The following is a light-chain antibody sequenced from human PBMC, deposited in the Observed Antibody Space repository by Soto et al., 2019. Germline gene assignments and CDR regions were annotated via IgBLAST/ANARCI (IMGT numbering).Light chain of an antibody. CDR3: QQYTDWPPT. V-gene: IGKV3-15*01. Sequence: EIVMRQSPATLSVSPGQRATLSCRASQSVRTTVAWYHQRPGQAPRLLIFGASTRASGVPDRFSGDGSGTDFTLTVTSLHSEDFGIYDCQQYTDWPPTFGQGTKVEIK. J-gene: IGKJ1*01. CDR2: GAS. CDR1: QSVRTT.